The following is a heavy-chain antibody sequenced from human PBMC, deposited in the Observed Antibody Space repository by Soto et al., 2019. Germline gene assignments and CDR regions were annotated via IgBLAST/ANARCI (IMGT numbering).Heavy chain of an antibody. CDR2: IIPIFGTA. J-gene: IGHJ6*02. CDR1: GGTFSSYA. Sequence: EASVKVSCKASGGTFSSYAISWVRQAPGQGLEWMGGIIPIFGTANYAQKFQGRVTITADESTSTAYMELSSLRSEDTAVYYCARDRSLDTAMVYYYYYYGMDVWGQGTTVTVSS. V-gene: IGHV1-69*13. D-gene: IGHD5-18*01. CDR3: ARDRSLDTAMVYYYYYYGMDV.